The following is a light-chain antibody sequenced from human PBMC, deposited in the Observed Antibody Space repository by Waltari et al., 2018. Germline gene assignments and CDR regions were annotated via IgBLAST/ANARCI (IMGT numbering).Light chain of an antibody. J-gene: IGKJ4*01. CDR3: QQYDISPLT. CDR2: GAS. CDR1: QTVRTTY. Sequence: EIVLTQSPGTLSLSPGDRATLPCRASQTVRTTYLAWYQQKPGQAPTLLIYGASSRATGIPDRFSGSGSGTDFSLTISSLEPEDFAVYYCQQYDISPLTFGGGTKVETK. V-gene: IGKV3-20*01.